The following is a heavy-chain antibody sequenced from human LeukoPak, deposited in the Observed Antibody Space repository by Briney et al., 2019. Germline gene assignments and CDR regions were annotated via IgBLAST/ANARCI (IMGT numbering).Heavy chain of an antibody. D-gene: IGHD4-17*01. V-gene: IGHV5-51*01. CDR1: GYSFTSYW. Sequence: GASLQISCKGSGYSFTSYWIGWVRQMPGKGLEWMGIIYPGDSDTRYSPSFQGQVTISADKSISTAYLQWSSLKASDTAMYYCARLTDMDYGDWGIDYWGQGTLVTVSS. J-gene: IGHJ4*02. CDR3: ARLTDMDYGDWGIDY. CDR2: IYPGDSDT.